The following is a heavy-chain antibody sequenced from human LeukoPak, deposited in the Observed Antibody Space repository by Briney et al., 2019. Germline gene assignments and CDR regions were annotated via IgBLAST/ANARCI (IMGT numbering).Heavy chain of an antibody. V-gene: IGHV3-48*03. D-gene: IGHD3-10*01. CDR3: ATQYGSGSYEFDY. CDR2: ISSSGSTI. Sequence: GGSLRLSCAASGFTFSSYEMNWVRQAPGKGLEWVSYISSSGSTIYYADSVKGRFTISRDDAKNSLYLQMNSLRAEDTAVYYCATQYGSGSYEFDYWGQGTLVTVSS. J-gene: IGHJ4*02. CDR1: GFTFSSYE.